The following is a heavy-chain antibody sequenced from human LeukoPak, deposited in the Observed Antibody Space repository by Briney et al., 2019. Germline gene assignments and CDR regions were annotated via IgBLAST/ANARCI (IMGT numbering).Heavy chain of an antibody. V-gene: IGHV1-2*02. Sequence: ASVKVSCKASGYTFSGYYMHWMRQAPGQGLEWMGWINPNSGDTNYAQKFQGRVTMTRDTSITTAYMELSSLRSDDTAVYYCARDLAGRYCSSTTYCTFIRDTYFDYWGQGTLVTVSS. CDR2: INPNSGDT. J-gene: IGHJ4*02. D-gene: IGHD2-2*01. CDR1: GYTFSGYY. CDR3: ARDLAGRYCSSTTYCTFIRDTYFDY.